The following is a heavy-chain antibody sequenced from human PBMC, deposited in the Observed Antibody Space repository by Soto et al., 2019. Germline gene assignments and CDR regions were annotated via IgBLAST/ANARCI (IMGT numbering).Heavy chain of an antibody. CDR2: IYFTGNT. Sequence: SETLSLTCTVSGASINSGGYYWNWVRLLPGRGLEWIGYIYFTGNTYYNPSLESRVTISLDTPQNQFSLELNSVSAADTAVYYCVSGDPWGVLLAYWGQRALVTVSS. V-gene: IGHV4-31*03. J-gene: IGHJ4*02. D-gene: IGHD2-21*02. CDR3: VSGDPWGVLLAY. CDR1: GASINSGGYY.